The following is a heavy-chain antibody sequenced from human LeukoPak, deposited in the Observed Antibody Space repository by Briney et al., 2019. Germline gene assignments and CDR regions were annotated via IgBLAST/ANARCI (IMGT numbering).Heavy chain of an antibody. V-gene: IGHV4-59*08. CDR1: GGSISSYY. J-gene: IGHJ3*01. Sequence: SETLSLTCTVSGGSISSYYWSWIRQPPGKGLEWIGFIYYSGSTNYNPSLKSRVTISVDTSRNQFSLKLSSVTAADTAVYYCARPSLDYGGIDAFDFWGQGTLVTVSS. CDR2: IYYSGST. CDR3: ARPSLDYGGIDAFDF. D-gene: IGHD4-23*01.